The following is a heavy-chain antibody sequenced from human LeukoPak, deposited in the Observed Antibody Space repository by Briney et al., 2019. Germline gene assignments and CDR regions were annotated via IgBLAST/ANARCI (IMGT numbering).Heavy chain of an antibody. J-gene: IGHJ4*02. V-gene: IGHV3-30*03. CDR1: GFTFSSYG. D-gene: IGHD6-19*01. CDR2: ISYDGSTK. Sequence: GGSLRLSCAASGFTFSSYGMHWVRQAPGKGLEWVTLISYDGSTKYYSDSVKGRFTLSRDNSKNTLYLQMNSLRAEDTAVYYCARSISAVYSSGWYEGRYFDYWGQGTLVTVSS. CDR3: ARSISAVYSSGWYEGRYFDY.